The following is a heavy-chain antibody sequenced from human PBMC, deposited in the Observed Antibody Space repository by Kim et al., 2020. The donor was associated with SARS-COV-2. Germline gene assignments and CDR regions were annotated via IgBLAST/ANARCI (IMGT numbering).Heavy chain of an antibody. D-gene: IGHD6-6*01. CDR3: AKERGSSSEFDY. Sequence: GGSLRLSCAASGFTFSSYAMHWVRQAPGKGLEWVAVIWYDGSNKYYADSVKGRFTISGDNSKNTLYLQMNSLRAEDTAVYYCAKERGSSSEFDYWGQGTLVTVSS. V-gene: IGHV3-33*06. CDR1: GFTFSSYA. J-gene: IGHJ4*02. CDR2: IWYDGSNK.